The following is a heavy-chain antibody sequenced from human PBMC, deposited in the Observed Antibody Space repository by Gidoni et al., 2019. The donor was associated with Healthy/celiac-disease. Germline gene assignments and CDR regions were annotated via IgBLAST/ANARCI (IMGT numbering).Heavy chain of an antibody. CDR3: ARSPVVTEDAFDI. D-gene: IGHD2-15*01. J-gene: IGHJ3*02. V-gene: IGHV3-53*01. CDR2: ICSGGNT. Sequence: EVQLAESGGGLLQPGWSVTLSCPAPGFTGSSNYMSWVGQAPGKGLDWVSVICSGGNTDYADSVKGRFTISRDNSKNTVYLQMNSLRAEDTAVYYCARSPVVTEDAFDIWGQGTMVTVSS. CDR1: GFTGSSNY.